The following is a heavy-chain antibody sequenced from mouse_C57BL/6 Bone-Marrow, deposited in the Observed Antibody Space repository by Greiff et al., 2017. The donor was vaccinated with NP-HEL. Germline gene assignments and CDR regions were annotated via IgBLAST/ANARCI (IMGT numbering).Heavy chain of an antibody. CDR1: GFTFSSYT. CDR2: ISGGGGNT. Sequence: EVKLVESGGGLVKPGGSLKLSCAASGFTFSSYTMSWVRQTPEKRLEWVATISGGGGNTYYPDSVKGRFTISRDNAKNTLYLQTSSLRSEDTALYYCARKGETPFDYWGQGTTLTVSS. V-gene: IGHV5-9*01. CDR3: ARKGETPFDY. J-gene: IGHJ2*01.